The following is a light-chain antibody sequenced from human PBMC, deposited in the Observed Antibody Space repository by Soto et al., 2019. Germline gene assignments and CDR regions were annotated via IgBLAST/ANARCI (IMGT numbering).Light chain of an antibody. V-gene: IGKV1-39*01. CDR1: QSINTY. Sequence: DLQMTQSPSPLSASVGDRVALTCRASQSINTYLNWYQQKPGKAPKLLIYAASSLQSGVPSRFSGSGSGTDFTLTISSLQPEDFVTYYCQQSYSTPRTFGPGTKVDIK. CDR2: AAS. CDR3: QQSYSTPRT. J-gene: IGKJ3*01.